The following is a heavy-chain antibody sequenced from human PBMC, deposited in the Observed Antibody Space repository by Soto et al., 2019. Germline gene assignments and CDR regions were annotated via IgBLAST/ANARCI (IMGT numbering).Heavy chain of an antibody. CDR3: AREDGGGGRRHDF. V-gene: IGHV1-46*01. Sequence: QVQLVQSGAEVKKPGASVKISCKTSGYTFAMHYIHWVRQAPGQGLEWMGMINPSDGSTSYVQKFQGRVTMTRDTSATTGFLNMSRLTSHDTAVFYCAREDGGGGRRHDFWGQGTLVTVSS. J-gene: IGHJ4*02. CDR1: GYTFAMHY. D-gene: IGHD2-15*01. CDR2: INPSDGST.